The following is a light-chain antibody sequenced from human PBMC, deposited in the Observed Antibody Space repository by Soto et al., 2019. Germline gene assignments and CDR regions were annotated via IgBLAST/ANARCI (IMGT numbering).Light chain of an antibody. J-gene: IGKJ5*01. CDR3: QQYGSSPPIT. CDR2: GAS. Sequence: EILLTQSPGTLSLSPGERATLSCRASQTVGTTYLAWYQHKPGQAPRLLIYGASTRATGIPDRFSGSRSGTDFTLTISRLEPEDFAVYFCQQYGSSPPITFGQGTRLEIK. CDR1: QTVGTTY. V-gene: IGKV3-20*01.